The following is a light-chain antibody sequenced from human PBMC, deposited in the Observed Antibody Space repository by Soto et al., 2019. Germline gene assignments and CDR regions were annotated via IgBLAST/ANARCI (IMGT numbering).Light chain of an antibody. J-gene: IGLJ1*01. CDR1: RRYVGGYDY. V-gene: IGLV2-14*01. CDR2: DVS. Sequence: LTHAASGSGAPRQASPITYNGTRRYVGGYDYVSWFQQYPGKAPELMIYDVSNRPSGISNRFSGSKSGNTASLTISGLQAEDEADYYCSSHTSSSTRVFGSGTKVTVL. CDR3: SSHTSSSTRV.